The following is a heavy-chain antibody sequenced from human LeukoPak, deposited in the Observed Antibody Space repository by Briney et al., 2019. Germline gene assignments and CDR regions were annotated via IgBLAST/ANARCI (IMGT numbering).Heavy chain of an antibody. CDR2: INPNSGGT. J-gene: IGHJ4*02. CDR3: ARGGYSSGWDKGTFDC. CDR1: GYTFTGYY. Sequence: ASVKVSCKASGYTFTGYYMHWVRQAPGQGLEWMGWINPNSGGTNYAQKFQGRVTMTRDTSISTAYMELSRLRSDDTAVYYCARGGYSSGWDKGTFDCWGQGTLVTVSS. V-gene: IGHV1-2*02. D-gene: IGHD6-19*01.